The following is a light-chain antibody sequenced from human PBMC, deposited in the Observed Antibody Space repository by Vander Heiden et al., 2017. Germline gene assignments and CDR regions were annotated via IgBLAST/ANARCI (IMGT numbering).Light chain of an antibody. Sequence: QSVLTQPPSVSGAPGQRVTISCTGSSSNIGAGYDVHWYQQRPGTAPKLLIYGNSNRPSGVPDRFSGSKSGTSASLAITGLQAEDEADYYCQSYDSSLSANYVFGTGTKVTVL. V-gene: IGLV1-40*01. J-gene: IGLJ1*01. CDR3: QSYDSSLSANYV. CDR1: SSNIGAGYD. CDR2: GNS.